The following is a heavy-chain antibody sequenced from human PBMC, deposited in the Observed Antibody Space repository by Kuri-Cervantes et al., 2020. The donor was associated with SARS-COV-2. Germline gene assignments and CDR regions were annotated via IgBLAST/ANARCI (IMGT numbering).Heavy chain of an antibody. CDR1: GFSLSTSGVG. D-gene: IGHD3-10*01. CDR2: IYWDDDK. V-gene: IGHV2-70*01. J-gene: IGHJ6*03. CDR3: ARIIDYYGSGSYMDV. Sequence: SGPTLVQPTQTLTLTCTFSGFSLSTSGVGVGWIRQPPGKALEWLALIYWDDDKYYSTSLKTRLTISKDTSKNQVVLTMTNMDPVDTATYYCARIIDYYGSGSYMDVWGKGTTATVSS.